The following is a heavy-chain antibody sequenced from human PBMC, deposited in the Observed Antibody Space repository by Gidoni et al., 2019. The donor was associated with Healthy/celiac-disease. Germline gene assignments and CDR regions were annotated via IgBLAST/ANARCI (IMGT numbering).Heavy chain of an antibody. J-gene: IGHJ3*02. Sequence: HLQQSGPGLVKPSQSTSLPGTVSGGPYTTGRYYTRWYRQHPGKGLEWIGYISYSGSTYYIPSLQSRVTISVDTSKTQCSLKLSSVTAADTAVYYCARAKSGGNSVMLALDIWGQGTMVTVSS. CDR3: ARAKSGGNSVMLALDI. V-gene: IGHV4-31*03. D-gene: IGHD3-16*01. CDR1: GGPYTTGRYY. CDR2: ISYSGST.